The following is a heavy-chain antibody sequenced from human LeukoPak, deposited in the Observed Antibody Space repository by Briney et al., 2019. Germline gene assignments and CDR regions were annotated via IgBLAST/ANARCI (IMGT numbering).Heavy chain of an antibody. CDR1: RFTFSSTW. Sequence: GGSLRLSCAASRFTFSSTWMSWVRQAPGKGLQWVANIKQDGSEKYYVDSVKGRFTISRDNAKNSLYLQMNSLRAEDTAVHYCARVRRTSRYYYGSGSYSFFDYWGQGTLVTVSS. J-gene: IGHJ4*02. CDR3: ARVRRTSRYYYGSGSYSFFDY. V-gene: IGHV3-7*01. D-gene: IGHD3-10*01. CDR2: IKQDGSEK.